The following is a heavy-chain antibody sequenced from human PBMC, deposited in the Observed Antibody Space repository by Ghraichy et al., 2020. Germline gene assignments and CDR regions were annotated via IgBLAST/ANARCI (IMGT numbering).Heavy chain of an antibody. CDR2: INHSGST. D-gene: IGHD3-10*01. V-gene: IGHV4-34*01. Sequence: SETLSLTCAVYGGSFSGYYWSWIRQPPGKGLEWIGEINHSGSTNYNPSLKSRVTISVDTSKNQFSLKLSSVTAADTAVYYCARGITMVRGVIPLRYYYGMDVWGQGTTVTVSS. J-gene: IGHJ6*02. CDR1: GGSFSGYY. CDR3: ARGITMVRGVIPLRYYYGMDV.